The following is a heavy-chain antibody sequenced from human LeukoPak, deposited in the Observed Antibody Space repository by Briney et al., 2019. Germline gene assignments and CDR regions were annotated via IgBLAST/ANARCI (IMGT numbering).Heavy chain of an antibody. V-gene: IGHV1-2*02. Sequence: ASVKVSCKASGYTFTVYYMNWVRQPPGQGLEWMGLINPNSGRTNYAHNFQGRVTLTRDPSISTTYMELTGLTSNDTGVYCCARTREYSSTWFFPPFDPWGQGTLVTVSS. CDR3: ARTREYSSTWFFPPFDP. CDR1: GYTFTVYY. D-gene: IGHD6-13*01. J-gene: IGHJ5*02. CDR2: INPNSGRT.